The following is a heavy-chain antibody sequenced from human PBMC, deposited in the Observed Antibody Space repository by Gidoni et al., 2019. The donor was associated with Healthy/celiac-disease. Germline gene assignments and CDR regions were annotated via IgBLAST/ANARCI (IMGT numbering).Heavy chain of an antibody. CDR2: IAPSDSYT. CDR3: ARHTELVTFDY. D-gene: IGHD1-1*01. CDR1: GYSFTSYL. V-gene: IGHV5-10-1*01. Sequence: EVQLVQSGAEVKKPGESLRIFCRGSGYSFTSYLITWVRQMPGKGVEWRGRIAPSDSYTNYSPSFQGHVTISADKSISTAYLQWSSLKASDTAMYYCARHTELVTFDYWGQGTLVTVSS. J-gene: IGHJ4*02.